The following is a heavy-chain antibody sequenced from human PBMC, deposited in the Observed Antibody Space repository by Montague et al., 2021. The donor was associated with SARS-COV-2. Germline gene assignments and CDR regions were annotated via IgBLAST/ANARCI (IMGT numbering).Heavy chain of an antibody. CDR3: ARQPLTTMILVVITQPRRDFDL. V-gene: IGHV4-34*01. D-gene: IGHD3-22*01. Sequence: SETLSLTCAVYGGSFSGYYWSWIRQPPGKGLEWIASIYYSGSTYYNPSLKSRVTTSVDTSKNQFSLKLSSVTAADTAVYYCARQPLTTMILVVITQPRRDFDLWGRGTLVTVSS. CDR1: GGSFSGYY. J-gene: IGHJ2*01. CDR2: IYYSGST.